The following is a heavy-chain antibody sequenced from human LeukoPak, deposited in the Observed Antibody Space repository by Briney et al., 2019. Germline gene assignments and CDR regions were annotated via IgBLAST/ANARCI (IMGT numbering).Heavy chain of an antibody. J-gene: IGHJ2*01. Sequence: SETLSLTCIVSGASLDSGGYFWRWIRQHPGKGLEWIGYIYYTGSTYYNPSLKSRVTISVDTSKNQFSLKLSSMTAADTTVYYCARSLGYDILTGYNRGWFFDLWGRGTLVTVSS. CDR2: IYYTGST. V-gene: IGHV4-31*03. CDR3: ARSLGYDILTGYNRGWFFDL. CDR1: GASLDSGGYF. D-gene: IGHD3-9*01.